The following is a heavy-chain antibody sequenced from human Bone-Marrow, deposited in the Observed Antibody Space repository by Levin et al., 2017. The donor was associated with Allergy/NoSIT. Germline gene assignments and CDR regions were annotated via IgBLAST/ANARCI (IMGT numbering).Heavy chain of an antibody. D-gene: IGHD2-2*01. CDR3: AREQAWSFQLPGPNSYYDYGMDV. CDR1: GYTFTSYD. CDR2: MNPNSGNT. Sequence: ASVKVSCKASGYTFTSYDINWVRQATGQGLEWMGWMNPNSGNTGYAQKFQGRVTMTRNTSISTAYMELSSLRSEDTAVYYCAREQAWSFQLPGPNSYYDYGMDVWGQGTAVTVSS. J-gene: IGHJ6*02. V-gene: IGHV1-8*01.